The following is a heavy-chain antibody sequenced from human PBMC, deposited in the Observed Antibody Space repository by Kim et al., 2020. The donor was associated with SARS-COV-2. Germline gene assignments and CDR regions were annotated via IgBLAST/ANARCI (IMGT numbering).Heavy chain of an antibody. CDR1: GFTFSSYG. CDR3: AKDYPELLVAHVFDY. D-gene: IGHD1-26*01. Sequence: GGSLRLSCAASGFTFSSYGMHWVRQAPGKGLEWVAVIWYDGSNKYYADSVKGRFTISRDNSKNTLYLQMNSLRAEDTAVYYCAKDYPELLVAHVFDYWGQGTLVTVSS. J-gene: IGHJ4*02. V-gene: IGHV3-33*06. CDR2: IWYDGSNK.